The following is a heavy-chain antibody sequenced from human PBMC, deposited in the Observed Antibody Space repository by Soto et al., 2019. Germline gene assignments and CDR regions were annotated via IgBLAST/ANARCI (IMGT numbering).Heavy chain of an antibody. CDR3: ARGLAVHSLDWFDP. D-gene: IGHD1-1*01. CDR2: IYTSGST. CDR1: GGSISSYY. J-gene: IGHJ5*01. Sequence: PSETLSLTCPVSGGSISSYYWSWIRQPAGKGLEWIGRIYTSGSTNYNPSLKSRVTMSVDTSKNQFSLKLSSVTAADTAVYYCARGLAVHSLDWFDPWGQGTTVTVSS. V-gene: IGHV4-4*07.